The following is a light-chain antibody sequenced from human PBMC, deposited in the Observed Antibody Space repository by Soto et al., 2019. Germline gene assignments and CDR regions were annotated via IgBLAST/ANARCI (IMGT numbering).Light chain of an antibody. V-gene: IGLV2-14*01. Sequence: QSVLTQPASVSGSPGHSITLSCTGTSSDIGFYNFVSWYQHHPGKAPKLIIYEVSNRPSGASNRFSGSKSGGTASLTISGLQFEDEADYHCASYSSLSTRVFGTGTKVTVL. J-gene: IGLJ1*01. CDR2: EVS. CDR3: ASYSSLSTRV. CDR1: SSDIGFYNF.